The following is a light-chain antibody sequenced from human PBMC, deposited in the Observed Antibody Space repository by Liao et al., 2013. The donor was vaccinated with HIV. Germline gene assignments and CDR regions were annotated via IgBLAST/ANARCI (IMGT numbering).Light chain of an antibody. J-gene: IGLJ3*02. CDR2: EDT. CDR1: TLGDKY. Sequence: YDLTQPPSMSVSPGQTASITCSGDTLGDKYASWYQQRPGQSPVLVIYEDTKRPSGIPERFSGSNSGTTATLAISGAQAMDEADYYCQAWDSSTAVFGGGTKLTVL. CDR3: QAWDSSTAV. V-gene: IGLV3-1*01.